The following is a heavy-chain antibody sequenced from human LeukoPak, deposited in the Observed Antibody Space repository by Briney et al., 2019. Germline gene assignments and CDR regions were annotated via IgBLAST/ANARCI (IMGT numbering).Heavy chain of an antibody. CDR3: ARHGVGATPDYYYMDV. CDR1: GGSISSSSYY. D-gene: IGHD1-26*01. J-gene: IGHJ6*03. CDR2: IYYSGST. Sequence: SETLSLTCTVSGGSISSSSYYWGWIRQPPGEWLEWIGSIYYSGSTYYNPSLRSRITISVDTSKNQFSLKLSSVTAADTAVHYCARHGVGATPDYYYMDVWGKGTTVTVSS. V-gene: IGHV4-39*01.